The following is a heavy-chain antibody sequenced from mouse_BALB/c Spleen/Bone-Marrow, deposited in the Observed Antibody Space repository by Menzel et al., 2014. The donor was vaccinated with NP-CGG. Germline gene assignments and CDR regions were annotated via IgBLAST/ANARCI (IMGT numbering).Heavy chain of an antibody. CDR2: INPSTGYT. CDR1: GYTFTSYW. V-gene: IGHV1-7*01. J-gene: IGHJ4*01. Sequence: VQLQQSGAELAKPGASVKMSCKASGYTFTSYWMRWVKQRPGQGLEWIGYINPSTGYTEYNQKFKDKATLTADKSSSTAYMQLSSLTSEDSAVYYCARGNYEAMDYWGQGTSVTVSS. D-gene: IGHD2-1*01. CDR3: ARGNYEAMDY.